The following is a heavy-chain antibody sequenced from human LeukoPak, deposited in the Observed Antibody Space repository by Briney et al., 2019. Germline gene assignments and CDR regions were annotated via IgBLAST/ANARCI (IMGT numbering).Heavy chain of an antibody. V-gene: IGHV3-23*01. CDR3: AKTTGYCSGSSCYGFDY. CDR2: ISGSGGST. D-gene: IGHD2-15*01. CDR1: RFTFVSYA. Sequence: PGGSLRLSWAASRFTFVSYAMSSVRQAPGKGLEWVSAISGSGGSTYYADSVKGRFTISRDNSKNTLYLQMNSLRAEDTAVYCGAKTTGYCSGSSCYGFDYWGQGTLVTVSS. J-gene: IGHJ4*02.